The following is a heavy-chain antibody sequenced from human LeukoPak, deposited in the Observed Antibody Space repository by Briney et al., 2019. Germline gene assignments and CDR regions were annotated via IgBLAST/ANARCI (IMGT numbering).Heavy chain of an antibody. CDR3: AAGGIYSLLDY. V-gene: IGHV1-24*01. J-gene: IGHJ4*02. D-gene: IGHD2-15*01. CDR1: GYALTELS. CDR2: FDPGNGET. Sequence: ASVKVSCKVSGYALTELSMHWVRQAPGKGLEWMGGFDPGNGETIYAQNFQGRVTMTEDTSTDTAYLELSSLRSEDSAMYYCAAGGIYSLLDYWGQGTLVTVSS.